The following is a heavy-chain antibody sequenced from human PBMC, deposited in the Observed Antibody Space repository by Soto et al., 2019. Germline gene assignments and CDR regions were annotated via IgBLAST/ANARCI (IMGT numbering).Heavy chain of an antibody. CDR3: AREIDYHGSGYSAGRAYDS. J-gene: IGHJ3*02. CDR2: ISAYNGNT. Sequence: ASVKVSCKASCYTFTSYSISWARQAPGQGLEWMGWISAYNGNTNYAQKLQGRVTMTTDTSTSTAYMELRSLRSDDTAVYYCAREIDYHGSGYSAGRAYDSWGQGTMVTVSS. V-gene: IGHV1-18*04. CDR1: CYTFTSYS. D-gene: IGHD3-22*01.